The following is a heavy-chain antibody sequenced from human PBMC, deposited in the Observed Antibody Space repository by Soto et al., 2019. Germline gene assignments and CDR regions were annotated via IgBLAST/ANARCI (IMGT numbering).Heavy chain of an antibody. J-gene: IGHJ6*02. CDR1: GFSLSNARMG. V-gene: IGHV2-26*01. D-gene: IGHD3-3*01. Sequence: SGPTLVNPTETLTLTCTVSGFSLSNARMGVSWIRQPPGKALEWLAHIFSNDEKSYSTSLKSRLTISKDTSKSQVVLTMTNMDPVDTATYYCARIPQYYDFWSGPLAPNYYYGMDVWGQGTTVTVSS. CDR3: ARIPQYYDFWSGPLAPNYYYGMDV. CDR2: IFSNDEK.